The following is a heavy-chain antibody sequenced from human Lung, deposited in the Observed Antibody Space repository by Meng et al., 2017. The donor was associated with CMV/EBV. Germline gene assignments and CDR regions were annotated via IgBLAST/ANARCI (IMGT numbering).Heavy chain of an antibody. Sequence: LXCTVSGGSISSSSYYWGWIRQPPGKGLEWIGSIYYSGSTYYNPSLKSRVTISVDTSKNQLSLKLSSVTAADTAVYYCASPREGVRAFDIWGQGTMVTVSS. D-gene: IGHD1-1*01. J-gene: IGHJ3*02. CDR2: IYYSGST. CDR1: GGSISSSSYY. V-gene: IGHV4-39*01. CDR3: ASPREGVRAFDI.